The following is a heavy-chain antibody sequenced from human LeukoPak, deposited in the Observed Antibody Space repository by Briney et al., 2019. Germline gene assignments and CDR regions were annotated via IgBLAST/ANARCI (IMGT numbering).Heavy chain of an antibody. Sequence: ASVKVSCKTSGYTFTNYYIHWVRQAPGQGLEWMGWISAYNHNTNYAQKFQGRVTMTIDTSTTTVYMELRSLRSDDTAIYYCARDLMYCDTMSCYDGDFDYWGQGTPVTVSS. CDR1: GYTFTNYY. J-gene: IGHJ4*02. D-gene: IGHD2-2*01. V-gene: IGHV1-18*04. CDR2: ISAYNHNT. CDR3: ARDLMYCDTMSCYDGDFDY.